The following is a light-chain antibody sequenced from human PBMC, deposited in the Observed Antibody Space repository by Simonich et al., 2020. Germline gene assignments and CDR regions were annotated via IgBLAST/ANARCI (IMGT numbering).Light chain of an antibody. V-gene: IGKV3-20*01. J-gene: IGKJ2*01. CDR2: GAS. CDR1: QRVSSN. CDR3: QQYGSSPPYT. Sequence: EIVMTQSPATLSVSPGERATLSCRASQRVSSNLAWYQQKPGQAPRLLNYGASSRATGIPDRFSGSGSGTDFTLTISRLEPEDFAVYYCQQYGSSPPYTFGQGTKLEIK.